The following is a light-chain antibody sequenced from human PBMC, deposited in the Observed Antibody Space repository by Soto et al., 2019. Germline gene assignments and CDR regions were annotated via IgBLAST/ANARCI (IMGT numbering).Light chain of an antibody. CDR1: QSVSNK. Sequence: EIVMTQSPATLSVSPGERVTLSCRASQSVSNKLGWYQHKPGQAPTLLLYDTSTSAAGTPATFTGSGSGTDFTLTISSLQPEDFAAYYCQQYNNWRSISFGQGTRLGI. V-gene: IGKV3-15*01. CDR2: DTS. CDR3: QQYNNWRSIS. J-gene: IGKJ5*01.